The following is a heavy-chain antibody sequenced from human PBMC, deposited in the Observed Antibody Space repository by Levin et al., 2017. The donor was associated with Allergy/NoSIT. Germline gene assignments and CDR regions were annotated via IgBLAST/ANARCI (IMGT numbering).Heavy chain of an antibody. D-gene: IGHD3-9*01. J-gene: IGHJ4*02. Sequence: GESLKISCAASGFTFSSYAMHWVRQAPGKGLEWVAVISYDGSNKYYADSVKGRFTISRDNSKNTLYLQMNSLRAEDTAVYYCARDQGVLRYFDWVSIFDYWGQGTLVTVSS. V-gene: IGHV3-30-3*01. CDR2: ISYDGSNK. CDR1: GFTFSSYA. CDR3: ARDQGVLRYFDWVSIFDY.